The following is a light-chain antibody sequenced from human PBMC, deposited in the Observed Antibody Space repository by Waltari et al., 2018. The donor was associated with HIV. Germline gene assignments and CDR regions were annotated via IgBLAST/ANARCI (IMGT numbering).Light chain of an antibody. V-gene: IGLV3-21*01. CDR1: GLGSKS. CDR2: DNY. Sequence: FVLTQPPSVSAAPSQTARISCEVKGLGSKSVHWYQQKPCQAPVVVIYDNYDRASNTPARISGSKSGNVATLTVARVEAADESDFHCQVWDGNSGQVVFGGGTRLIVL. CDR3: QVWDGNSGQVV. J-gene: IGLJ2*01.